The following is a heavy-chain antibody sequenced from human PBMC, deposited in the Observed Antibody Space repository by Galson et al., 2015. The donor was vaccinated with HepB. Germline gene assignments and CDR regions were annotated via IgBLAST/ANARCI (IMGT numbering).Heavy chain of an antibody. Sequence: SLRLSCAASGFSFSNYNMNWVRQAPGKGLEWVSSISGGSSYIYYADSVKGRFTISRDNAKSSLYLQMNSLRAEDTAVYYCARPTVTSWNFYRDVGGKGTTVTVSS. J-gene: IGHJ6*03. CDR1: GFSFSNYN. D-gene: IGHD4-11*01. CDR3: ARPTVTSWNFYRDV. CDR2: ISGGSSYI. V-gene: IGHV3-21*01.